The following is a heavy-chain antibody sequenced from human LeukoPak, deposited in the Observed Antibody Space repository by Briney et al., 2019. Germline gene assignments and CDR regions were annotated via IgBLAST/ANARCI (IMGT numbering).Heavy chain of an antibody. V-gene: IGHV4-34*01. J-gene: IGHJ4*02. CDR1: GGSFSGYY. D-gene: IGHD3-9*01. CDR2: INHSGSI. CDR3: ARGNARYYDVLTGYLH. Sequence: SETLSLTCAVYGGSFSGYYWGWIRQPPGKGLEWIGEINHSGSISYNPSLKSRVTISVDTSKNQFSLKLSSVTAADTAMYYCARGNARYYDVLTGYLHWGQGTLVTVSS.